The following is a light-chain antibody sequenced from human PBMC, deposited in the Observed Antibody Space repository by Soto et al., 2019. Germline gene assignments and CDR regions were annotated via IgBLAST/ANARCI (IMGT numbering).Light chain of an antibody. V-gene: IGKV3-11*01. CDR2: DTS. CDR1: QSISSY. CDR3: QQYNNYPRT. J-gene: IGKJ1*01. Sequence: ESVLTQSPATLSLSPGDRATLSCRASQSISSYFAWYQQKPGQAPRLLIYDTSTRATGIPARFSGSGSGTDLTLTISSLQPDDFATYYCQQYNNYPRTFGQGTKVDIK.